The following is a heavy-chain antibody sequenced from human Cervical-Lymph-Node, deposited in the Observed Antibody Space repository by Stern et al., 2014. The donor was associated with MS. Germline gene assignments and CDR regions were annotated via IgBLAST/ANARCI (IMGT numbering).Heavy chain of an antibody. D-gene: IGHD1-26*01. CDR1: GLTVDSNY. CDR2: IYRGGQT. CDR3: ATEVGVGYFDY. Sequence: EVQLVESGGGLIQPGGSLRLSCATSGLTVDSNYMTWVRQAPGKGLDWVSVIYRGGQTSYADSVKGRFTTSRDNSKYMVYLQMNSLRPEDTAVYYCATEVGVGYFDYWGQGTVVIVSS. J-gene: IGHJ4*02. V-gene: IGHV3-53*01.